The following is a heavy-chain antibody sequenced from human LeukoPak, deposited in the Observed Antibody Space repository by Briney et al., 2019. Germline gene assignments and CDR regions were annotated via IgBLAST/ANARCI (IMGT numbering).Heavy chain of an antibody. D-gene: IGHD3-3*01. V-gene: IGHV3-23*01. J-gene: IGHJ4*02. CDR2: VGGSSRDT. CDR3: AKEQSRRFDFDY. CDR1: GFTVSNYA. Sequence: GGSLRLSCAASGFTVSNYAMSWVRQAPGKWLEWVSSVGGSSRDTYYADSVKGRFTISRDNSKNTLFLQMDSLRAEDTAIYYCAKEQSRRFDFDYWGQGTLVTDSS.